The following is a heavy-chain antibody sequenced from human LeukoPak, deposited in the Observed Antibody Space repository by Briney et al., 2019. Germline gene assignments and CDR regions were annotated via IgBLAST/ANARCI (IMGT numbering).Heavy chain of an antibody. Sequence: SETLSLTCTVSGGSTSSYYWSWIRQPPGKGLEWIGYIYYSGSTNYNPSLKSRVTISVDTSKNQFSLKLRSVTAADTAVYYCARVTGYVVEDNFDYWGQGTLVTVSS. CDR3: ARVTGYVVEDNFDY. J-gene: IGHJ4*02. CDR1: GGSTSSYY. D-gene: IGHD2-15*01. V-gene: IGHV4-59*01. CDR2: IYYSGST.